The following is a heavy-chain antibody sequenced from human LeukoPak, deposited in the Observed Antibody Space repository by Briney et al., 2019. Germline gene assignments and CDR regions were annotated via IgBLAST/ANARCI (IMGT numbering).Heavy chain of an antibody. CDR3: ATDYYYDSSGSYYTVDY. V-gene: IGHV1-24*01. Sequence: ASVKVSCKVSGYTLTELSMHWVRQAPGKGLEWMGGFDPEDDETFYAQKFQGRVTMTEETSTDTAYMELSSLRSEDTAVYYCATDYYYDSSGSYYTVDYWGQGTLVTVSS. D-gene: IGHD3-22*01. CDR2: FDPEDDET. J-gene: IGHJ4*02. CDR1: GYTLTELS.